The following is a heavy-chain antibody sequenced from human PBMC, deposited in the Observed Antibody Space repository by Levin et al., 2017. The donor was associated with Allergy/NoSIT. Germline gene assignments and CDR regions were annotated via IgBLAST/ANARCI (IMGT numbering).Heavy chain of an antibody. J-gene: IGHJ4*02. CDR2: IQEDGSEK. CDR1: GFTFSGYW. D-gene: IGHD3-16*02. CDR3: ARVPGHRSVEDY. Sequence: PGGSLRLSCAASGFTFSGYWMSWVRQAPGKGLEWVAIIQEDGSEKYYVDSVKGRFTISRDNAKNSLYLQMNSLRADDTAVYYYARVPGHRSVEDYWGQGTVVTVSS. V-gene: IGHV3-7*01.